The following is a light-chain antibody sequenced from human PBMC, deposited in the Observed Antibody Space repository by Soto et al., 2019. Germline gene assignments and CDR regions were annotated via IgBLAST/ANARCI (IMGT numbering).Light chain of an antibody. V-gene: IGKV3-20*01. CDR2: GAS. CDR1: QSVSSSY. CDR3: QQYGSSPPGLT. J-gene: IGKJ4*01. Sequence: EIVLTQSPGTLSLSPGKRATLSCRASQSVSSSYLAWYQQKPGQAPRLLIYGASSRATGIPDRFSGSGSGTDSTLTISRLEPEDFAVYYCQQYGSSPPGLTFGGGTKVEIK.